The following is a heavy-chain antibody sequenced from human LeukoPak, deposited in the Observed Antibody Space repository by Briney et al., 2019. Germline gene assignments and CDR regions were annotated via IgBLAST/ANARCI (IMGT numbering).Heavy chain of an antibody. Sequence: ASVKVSCKASGYSFTGYYMHWVRQAPGQGLEWMGRIKPNSGGANYAQKFQGRVTMTRDTSISTAYMELTRLRSEDTAVYYCARGRLYSIVVVTAPSNFDYWGQGTLVTVSS. D-gene: IGHD2-21*02. CDR2: IKPNSGGA. CDR3: ARGRLYSIVVVTAPSNFDY. CDR1: GYSFTGYY. V-gene: IGHV1-2*06. J-gene: IGHJ4*02.